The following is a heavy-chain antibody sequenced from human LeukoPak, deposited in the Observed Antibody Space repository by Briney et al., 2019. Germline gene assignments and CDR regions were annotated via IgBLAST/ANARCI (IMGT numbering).Heavy chain of an antibody. Sequence: GKSLKISCKGSGYSLTSYWIGWVRQMPGKGLEGMGMIYPGDSDTRYSPSFQGQVTISADKSISTAFLQWSSLKASDTAMYYCVRGGGEQQVDYWGQGTLVTVSS. J-gene: IGHJ4*02. CDR2: IYPGDSDT. V-gene: IGHV5-51*01. CDR1: GYSLTSYW. CDR3: VRGGGEQQVDY. D-gene: IGHD3-10*01.